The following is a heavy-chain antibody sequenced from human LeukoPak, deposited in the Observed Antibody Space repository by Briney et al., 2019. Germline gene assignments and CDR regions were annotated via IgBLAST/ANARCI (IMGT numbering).Heavy chain of an antibody. CDR1: GFTFTACA. CDR2: IGGSGGST. D-gene: IGHD6-13*01. CDR3: ANVYSSSWYFY. Sequence: GGSLRLSCAASGFTFTACAISGFRQVPGKGLEWVPAIGGSGGSTYYADSVKGRFTISRDNSKNTLYLQMNSLRAEDTAVYYCANVYSSSWYFYWGQGTLVTVSS. V-gene: IGHV3-23*01. J-gene: IGHJ4*02.